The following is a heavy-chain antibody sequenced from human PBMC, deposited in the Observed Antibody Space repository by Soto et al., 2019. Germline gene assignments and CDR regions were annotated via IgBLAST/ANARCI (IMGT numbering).Heavy chain of an antibody. CDR2: SNHSGST. CDR1: GGSFSGYY. Sequence: QVQLQQWGAGLLKPSETLSLTCAVYGGSFSGYYWSWIRQPPGKGLERIGESNHSGSTNYNPSLKSRVTISVDTSKNQFSLKLSSVTAADTAVYYCAGAGQFDYWGQGTLVTVSS. V-gene: IGHV4-34*01. CDR3: AGAGQFDY. J-gene: IGHJ4*02. D-gene: IGHD6-19*01.